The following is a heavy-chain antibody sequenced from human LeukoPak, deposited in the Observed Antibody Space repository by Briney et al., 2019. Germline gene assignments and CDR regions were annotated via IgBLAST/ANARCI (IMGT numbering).Heavy chain of an antibody. D-gene: IGHD3-22*01. CDR3: TRPYYYDSSGDPDY. J-gene: IGHJ4*02. Sequence: SETLSLTCAVYGGSFSGDFWSWIRQSPGKGLEWIGEINHGGSTTYNPSLKSRVTISVDTSKNQFSLKLSSVTAADTAVYYCTRPYYYDSSGDPDYWGQGTLVTVSS. V-gene: IGHV4-34*01. CDR1: GGSFSGDF. CDR2: INHGGST.